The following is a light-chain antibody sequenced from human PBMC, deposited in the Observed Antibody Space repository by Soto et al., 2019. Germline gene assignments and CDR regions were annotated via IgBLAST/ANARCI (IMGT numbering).Light chain of an antibody. CDR2: DAS. CDR1: QDISNF. J-gene: IGKJ3*01. Sequence: DIQMTQSPSSLSASVGDRVTITCHASQDISNFLNWYQHKSGKSPKLLINDASNLETGVPSRFSGSGSSTYFTFTINSLQPEDVATYYCQQYDSLPLSFGPGTKVELK. V-gene: IGKV1-33*01. CDR3: QQYDSLPLS.